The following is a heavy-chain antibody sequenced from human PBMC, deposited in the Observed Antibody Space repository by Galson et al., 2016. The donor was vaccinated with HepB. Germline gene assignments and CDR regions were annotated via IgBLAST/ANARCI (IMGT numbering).Heavy chain of an antibody. J-gene: IGHJ6*02. CDR2: ISCYNGNP. D-gene: IGHD3-3*01. Sequence: SVKVSCKASRYTFTNYGITWVRQAPGQGLEWMGWISCYNGNPNYAQKFQGRVTMTTDTSTSTAYMELRSLRSDDTAVYFCARTFYDFWSGAGYNMDVWGQGTTVTVSS. CDR3: ARTFYDFWSGAGYNMDV. CDR1: RYTFTNYG. V-gene: IGHV1-18*01.